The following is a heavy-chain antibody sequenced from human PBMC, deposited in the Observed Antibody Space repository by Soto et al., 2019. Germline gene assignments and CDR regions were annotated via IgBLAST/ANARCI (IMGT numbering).Heavy chain of an antibody. CDR2: IYYSGST. V-gene: IGHV4-30-4*01. Sequence: PSETLSLTCTVSGGSISSGDYYWSWIRQPPGKGLEWIGYIYYSGSTYYNPSLKSRVTISVDTSKNQFSLKLSSVTAADTAVYNCARYTTYYKTGIRGNWFDPWGQGTLVTVSS. CDR3: ARYTTYYKTGIRGNWFDP. D-gene: IGHD1-1*01. CDR1: GGSISSGDYY. J-gene: IGHJ5*02.